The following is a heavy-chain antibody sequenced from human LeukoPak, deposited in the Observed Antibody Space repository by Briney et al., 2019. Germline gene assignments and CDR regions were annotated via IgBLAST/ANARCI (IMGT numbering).Heavy chain of an antibody. CDR1: GGSISSGGYY. D-gene: IGHD4-17*01. CDR3: ARSVTTLGDAFDI. CDR2: IYYSGST. J-gene: IGHJ3*02. Sequence: TSQTLSLTCTVSGGSISSGGYYWSWIRQHPGKGLEWIGYIYYSGSTYYNPSLKSRVTISVDTSKNQFSPKLSSVTAADTAVYYCARSVTTLGDAFDIWGQGTMVTVSS. V-gene: IGHV4-31*03.